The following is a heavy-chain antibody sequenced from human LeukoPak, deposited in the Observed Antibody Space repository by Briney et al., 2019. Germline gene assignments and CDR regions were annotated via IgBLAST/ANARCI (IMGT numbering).Heavy chain of an antibody. D-gene: IGHD2-2*01. CDR2: IYPGDSDT. CDR3: ARRRIVVVPAASLGDYYYYYYMDV. Sequence: PGESPKISCKGSGYSFTSYWIGWVRQMPGKGLEWMGIIYPGDSDTRYSPSFQGQVTISADKSISTAYLQWSSLKASDTAMYYCARRRIVVVPAASLGDYYYYYYMDVWGKGTTVTVSS. CDR1: GYSFTSYW. V-gene: IGHV5-51*01. J-gene: IGHJ6*03.